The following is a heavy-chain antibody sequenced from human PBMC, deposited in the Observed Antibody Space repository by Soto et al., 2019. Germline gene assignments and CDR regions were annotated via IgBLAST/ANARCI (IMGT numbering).Heavy chain of an antibody. Sequence: EVQLVESGGGLVKPGGSLRLSCAASGFTFSSYSMNWVRQAPGKGLEWVSSISSSSSYIYYADSVKGRFTISRDNAKNSLYLQMNSLRAEDTAVYYCARVPYYDILTGYYFDYWGQGTLVTVSS. D-gene: IGHD3-9*01. CDR3: ARVPYYDILTGYYFDY. J-gene: IGHJ4*02. CDR1: GFTFSSYS. CDR2: ISSSSSYI. V-gene: IGHV3-21*01.